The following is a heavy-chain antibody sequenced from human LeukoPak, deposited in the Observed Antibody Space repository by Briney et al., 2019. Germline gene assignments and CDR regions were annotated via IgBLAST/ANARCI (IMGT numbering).Heavy chain of an antibody. D-gene: IGHD3-3*02. J-gene: IGHJ4*02. CDR2: INHSGNT. CDR3: ARVPFSNY. Sequence: KSSETLSLTCAVYGGSFSGFYWSWIRQPPGKGLEWIGEINHSGNTNYNPSLNSRVTISVDTSKNQFSLKLSSVTAADTAVYYCARVPFSNYWGQGTLVTVSS. CDR1: GGSFSGFY. V-gene: IGHV4-34*01.